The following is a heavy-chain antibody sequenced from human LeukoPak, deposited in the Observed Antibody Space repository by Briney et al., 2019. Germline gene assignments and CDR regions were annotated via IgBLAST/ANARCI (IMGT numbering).Heavy chain of an antibody. CDR2: IIPILGIA. V-gene: IGHV1-69*04. CDR3: ARVVQWLVRDAFDI. J-gene: IGHJ3*02. Sequence: ASVKVSCKASRGTFSSYAISWVRQAPGQGLEWMGRIIPILGIANYAQKFQGRVTITADKSTSTAYMELSSLRSEDTAVYYCARVVQWLVRDAFDIWGQGTMVTVSS. CDR1: RGTFSSYA. D-gene: IGHD6-19*01.